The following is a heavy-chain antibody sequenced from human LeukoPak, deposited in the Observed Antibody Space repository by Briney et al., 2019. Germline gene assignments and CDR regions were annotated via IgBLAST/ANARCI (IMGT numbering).Heavy chain of an antibody. CDR1: GFTFSIYA. J-gene: IGHJ4*02. D-gene: IGHD3-9*01. Sequence: GGSLRLSCAASGFTFSIYAMSWVRQAPGKGRELVSAIGGSGGSTYYADSVKGRFTIARDNSENTLYLQMNSLRAEDTAVYYCAKSSNTGYSLFDYWGQGTLVTVSS. V-gene: IGHV3-23*01. CDR2: IGGSGGST. CDR3: AKSSNTGYSLFDY.